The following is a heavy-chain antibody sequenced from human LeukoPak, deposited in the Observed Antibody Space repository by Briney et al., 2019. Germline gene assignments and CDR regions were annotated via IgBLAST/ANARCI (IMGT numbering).Heavy chain of an antibody. Sequence: TSETLSLTCTVSGGSISSYYWSWIRQPPGKGLEWIGYIYYSGSTNYNPSLKSRVTISVDTSKNQFSLKLSSVTAADTAVYYCARNLYEVVTAISYGMDVWGQGTTVTVSS. CDR3: ARNLYEVVTAISYGMDV. D-gene: IGHD2-21*02. V-gene: IGHV4-59*08. J-gene: IGHJ6*02. CDR1: GGSISSYY. CDR2: IYYSGST.